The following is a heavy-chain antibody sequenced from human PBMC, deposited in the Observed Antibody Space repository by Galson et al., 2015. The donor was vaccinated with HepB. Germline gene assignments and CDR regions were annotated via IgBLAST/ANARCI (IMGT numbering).Heavy chain of an antibody. CDR2: TSSAGTTQ. J-gene: IGHJ4*02. CDR1: GFAFNTYT. CDR3: ASPFCIGGNCYPLWY. Sequence: SLRLSCAASGFAFNTYTMQWVRQAPGKGLEWVATTSSAGTTQYYADSVKGRFTISRDTSKNTVYLQTNSLRVEDMAVYYCASPFCIGGNCYPLWYWGQGTLVTVSS. V-gene: IGHV3-30*14. D-gene: IGHD2-21*02.